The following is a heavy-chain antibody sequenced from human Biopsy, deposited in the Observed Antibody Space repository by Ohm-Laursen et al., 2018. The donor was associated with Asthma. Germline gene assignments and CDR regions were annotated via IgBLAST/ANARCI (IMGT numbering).Heavy chain of an antibody. CDR2: INPNDGNT. CDR3: ARGYSGSDRIVYYYSGLEV. D-gene: IGHD5-12*01. V-gene: IGHV1-2*02. Sequence: SVKVSCKASGFTFMSDHIFWMRQAPGQGLEWMGWINPNDGNTQFAQKLQGRVTMTRDTSISTAYMDLSGLTSDDTAVYYCARGYSGSDRIVYYYSGLEVWGQGTTVTVSS. J-gene: IGHJ6*02. CDR1: GFTFMSDH.